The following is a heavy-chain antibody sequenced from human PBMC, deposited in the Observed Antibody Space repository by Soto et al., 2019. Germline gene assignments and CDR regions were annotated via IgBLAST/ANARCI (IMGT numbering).Heavy chain of an antibody. CDR1: GGSFSSYT. V-gene: IGHV1-69*02. J-gene: IGHJ5*02. D-gene: IGHD3-10*01. Sequence: QVQLVQSGAEVKKPGSTVKVSCKASGGSFSSYTISWERQAPGQGLEWMGRIIPILGIANYAQKFQGRVTITADKSTSTAYMELSSLRSEDTAVYYCASAYGSGTNWFDPWGQGTLVTVSS. CDR3: ASAYGSGTNWFDP. CDR2: IIPILGIA.